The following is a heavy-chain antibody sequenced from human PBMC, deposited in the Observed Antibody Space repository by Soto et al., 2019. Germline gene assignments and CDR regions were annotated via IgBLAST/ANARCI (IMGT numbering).Heavy chain of an antibody. Sequence: SETLSLTCTVSGGSITDYYWSWIRQPPGKALEWIGYGYHSVSLHYNHSLKTRVTISVDTSENQFSLRLSSVTAADTALYYCARAFAGFGAYWYFDLWGRGTLVTVSS. J-gene: IGHJ2*01. V-gene: IGHV4-59*01. CDR3: ARAFAGFGAYWYFDL. CDR1: GGSITDYY. D-gene: IGHD3-16*01. CDR2: GYHSVSL.